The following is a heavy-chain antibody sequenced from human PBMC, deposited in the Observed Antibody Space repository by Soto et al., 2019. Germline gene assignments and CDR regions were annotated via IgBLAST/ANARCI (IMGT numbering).Heavy chain of an antibody. V-gene: IGHV4-59*01. D-gene: IGHD5-12*01. CDR3: ARGRGYSGHRRGWFDP. CDR2: IYYSGRT. CDR1: GGSISTYY. Sequence: QLQLQESGPGLVKPSETLSLTCTVSGGSISTYYWNWIRQPPGKGLEWIGDIYYSGRTNYNPSLKSRVAISVYMSKNQFSLSLSSVTTADTAVYYCARGRGYSGHRRGWFDPSGQGHLVTVSS. J-gene: IGHJ5*02.